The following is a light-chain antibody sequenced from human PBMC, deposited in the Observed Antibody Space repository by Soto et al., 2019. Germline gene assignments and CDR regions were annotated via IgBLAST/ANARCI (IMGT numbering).Light chain of an antibody. J-gene: IGKJ5*01. CDR3: QHFGGTTFT. CDR2: GAS. V-gene: IGKV3-20*01. CDR1: QSVSSSY. Sequence: EIVLTQSPGTLSLSPGEGATLSCRASQSVSSSYIAWYQQRPGQTPSLLIYGASTSATGIPDRFSGSGSGTHFTLTISRLEPGDVAVYYCQHFGGTTFTFGQGTRLEIK.